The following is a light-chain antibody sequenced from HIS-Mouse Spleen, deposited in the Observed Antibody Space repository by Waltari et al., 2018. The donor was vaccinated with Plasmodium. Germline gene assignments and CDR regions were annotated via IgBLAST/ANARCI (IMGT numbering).Light chain of an antibody. CDR3: YSTDSSGNHRV. CDR1: ALHKKY. J-gene: IGLJ3*02. Sequence: SYELTQPPSVSVSPGQTARITCSGDALHKKYAYWYKKKSGKAPVLVIYEDSKRPSGIPERFSGSSSGTMATLTISGAQVEDEADYYCYSTDSSGNHRVFGGGTKLTVL. V-gene: IGLV3-10*01. CDR2: EDS.